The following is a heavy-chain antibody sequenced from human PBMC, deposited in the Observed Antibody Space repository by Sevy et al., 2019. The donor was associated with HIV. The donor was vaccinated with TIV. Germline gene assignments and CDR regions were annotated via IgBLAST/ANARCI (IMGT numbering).Heavy chain of an antibody. CDR1: GYTFTGYY. CDR3: ARVESCGGDCYSGYYAMDV. Sequence: ASVKVSCKASGYTFTGYYMHWVRQAPGQGLEWMGRINPNSGGTNYEQKFQGRVTMTRDTSISTAYIELSRLRSDAPAVYYCARVESCGGDCYSGYYAMDVWGQGTMVTVSS. CDR2: INPNSGGT. J-gene: IGHJ6*02. D-gene: IGHD2-21*01. V-gene: IGHV1-2*06.